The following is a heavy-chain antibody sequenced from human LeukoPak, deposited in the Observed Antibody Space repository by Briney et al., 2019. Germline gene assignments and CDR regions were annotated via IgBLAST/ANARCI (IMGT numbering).Heavy chain of an antibody. V-gene: IGHV4-31*03. CDR1: GGSISSGGYY. D-gene: IGHD3-10*01. Sequence: SQTLSLTCTVSGGSISSGGYYWSWIRPHPGKGLEWIGYIYYSGSTYYNPSLKSRVTISVDTSKNQFSLKLSSVTAADTAVYYCARDPPGSGLNIDYWGQGTLVTVSS. CDR3: ARDPPGSGLNIDY. CDR2: IYYSGST. J-gene: IGHJ4*02.